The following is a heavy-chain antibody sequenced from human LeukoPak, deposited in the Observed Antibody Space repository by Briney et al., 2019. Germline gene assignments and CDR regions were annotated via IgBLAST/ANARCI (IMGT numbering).Heavy chain of an antibody. Sequence: GGSLRLSCAASGVSFSRHGMHLVRQAPGKGLEWVAYIRHDGSHKYYADSVKGRFTISRDNSKNTLSLQMNSLRTEDTAVYFCARDFNWSSDYWGQGTLVTVSS. V-gene: IGHV3-30*02. CDR2: IRHDGSHK. CDR3: ARDFNWSSDY. J-gene: IGHJ4*02. CDR1: GVSFSRHG. D-gene: IGHD5-24*01.